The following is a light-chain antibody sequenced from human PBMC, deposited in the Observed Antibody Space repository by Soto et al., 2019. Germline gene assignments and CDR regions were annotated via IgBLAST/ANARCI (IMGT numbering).Light chain of an antibody. Sequence: QSALTQSASVSGSPGQSITISCTGTSSDVGSYNLVSWYQQHPGKAPKLMIYEVSKRPSGVSNRFSGSKSGNTASLTISGLQAEDEADYYCCSYAGSDVFGTGTKVTVL. V-gene: IGLV2-23*02. CDR1: SSDVGSYNL. CDR2: EVS. CDR3: CSYAGSDV. J-gene: IGLJ1*01.